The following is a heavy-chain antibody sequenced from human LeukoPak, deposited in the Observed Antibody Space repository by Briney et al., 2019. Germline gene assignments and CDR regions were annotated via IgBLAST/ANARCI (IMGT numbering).Heavy chain of an antibody. V-gene: IGHV1-69*11. CDR1: GGTFSSYA. CDR2: IIPILGTA. CDR3: ARDPAPYHRAFDI. J-gene: IGHJ3*02. Sequence: VASVKVSCKASGGTFSSYAISWVRQAPGQGLEWMGRIIPILGTANYAQKFQGRVTITADESTSTAYMELSSLRSEDTAVYYCARDPAPYHRAFDIWGQGTMVTVSS.